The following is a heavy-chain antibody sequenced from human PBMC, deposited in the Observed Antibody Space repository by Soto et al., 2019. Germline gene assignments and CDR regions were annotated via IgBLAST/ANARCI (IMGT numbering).Heavy chain of an antibody. CDR2: INPNSGGT. Sequence: ASVKVSCKASGYTFTGYYMHWVRQAPGQGLEWMGWINPNSGGTNYAQKFQGWVTMTRDTSISTAYMELSRLRSDDTAVYYCARAGTYYYCSGSYYTPPNYYYGMDVWGQGTTVTVSS. D-gene: IGHD3-10*01. CDR3: ARAGTYYYCSGSYYTPPNYYYGMDV. CDR1: GYTFTGYY. J-gene: IGHJ6*02. V-gene: IGHV1-2*04.